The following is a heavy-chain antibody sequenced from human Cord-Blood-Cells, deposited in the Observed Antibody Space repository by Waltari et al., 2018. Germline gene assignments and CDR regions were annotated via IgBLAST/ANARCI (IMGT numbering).Heavy chain of an antibody. CDR3: AVSNWGEDGYFDL. Sequence: QVQLVQSGAEVKKPGASVKVSCKASGYTFTGYYMHWGGQAPGQGLEWMGWINPNSGGTNYAQKFQGRVTMTRDTSISTAYMELSRLRSDDTAVYYCAVSNWGEDGYFDLWGRGTLVTVSS. CDR2: INPNSGGT. V-gene: IGHV1-2*02. J-gene: IGHJ2*01. CDR1: GYTFTGYY. D-gene: IGHD7-27*01.